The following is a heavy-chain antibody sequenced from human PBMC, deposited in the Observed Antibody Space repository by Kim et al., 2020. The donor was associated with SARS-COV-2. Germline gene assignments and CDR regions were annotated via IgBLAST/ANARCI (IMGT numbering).Heavy chain of an antibody. Sequence: GGSLRLSCSASGFTFSSYAMHWVRQAPGKGLEYVSAISSNGGSTYYADSVKGRFTISRDNSKNTLYLQMSSLRAEDTAVYYCVYSSSWYGMRFDPWGQGTLVTVSS. CDR1: GFTFSSYA. J-gene: IGHJ5*02. D-gene: IGHD6-13*01. CDR2: ISSNGGST. V-gene: IGHV3-64D*09. CDR3: VYSSSWYGMRFDP.